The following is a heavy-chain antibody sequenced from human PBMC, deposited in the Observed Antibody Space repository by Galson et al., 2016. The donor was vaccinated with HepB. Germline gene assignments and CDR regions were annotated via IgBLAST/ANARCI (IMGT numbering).Heavy chain of an antibody. CDR3: TRHLELDKTQC. CDR2: IRPKAKSYAT. D-gene: IGHD1-26*01. V-gene: IGHV3-73*01. J-gene: IGHJ4*02. CDR1: GFTFSDSA. Sequence: SLRLSCAASGFTFSDSATHWVRQASGKGLGCVGYIRPKAKSYATAYGASVKGRFTISRDDSQNTAFLQMNSLQTDDTAIYYCTRHLELDKTQCWGQGTLVTVSS.